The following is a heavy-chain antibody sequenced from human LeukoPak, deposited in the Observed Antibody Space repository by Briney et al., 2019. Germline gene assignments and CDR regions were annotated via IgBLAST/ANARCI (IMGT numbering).Heavy chain of an antibody. Sequence: GGSLRLSCAVSGFTVSGNYMSWVRQAPGKGPEWVSLIYSGGTTYYADSVKGRFTISRDNSKNTLYLQMNSLRVEDTAVYYCARRAGAYSHPYDYWGQGTLVTVSS. CDR2: IYSGGTT. J-gene: IGHJ4*02. V-gene: IGHV3-53*01. D-gene: IGHD4/OR15-4a*01. CDR1: GFTVSGNY. CDR3: ARRAGAYSHPYDY.